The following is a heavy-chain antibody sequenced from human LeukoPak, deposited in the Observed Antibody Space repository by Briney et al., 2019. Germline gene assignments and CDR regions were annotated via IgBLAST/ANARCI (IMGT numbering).Heavy chain of an antibody. J-gene: IGHJ6*02. D-gene: IGHD2-15*01. CDR1: GYSFTSYW. Sequence: GVSLKISCKGSGYSFTSYWISWVRQMPGKGLEWMGRIDPSDSYTNYSPSFQGHVTISADKSISTAYLQWSSLKASDTAMYYCARPGEYCSGGSCDNYGMDVWGQGTTVTVSS. V-gene: IGHV5-10-1*01. CDR3: ARPGEYCSGGSCDNYGMDV. CDR2: IDPSDSYT.